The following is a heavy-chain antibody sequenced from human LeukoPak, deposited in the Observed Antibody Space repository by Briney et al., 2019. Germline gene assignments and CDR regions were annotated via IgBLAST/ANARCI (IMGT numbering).Heavy chain of an antibody. Sequence: SVKVSCKASGGTFSSYAISWVRQAPGQGLEWMGGIIPIFGTANYAQKFQGRVTITADESTSTAYMELSSLRSEDTAVYYCARIEGSSAALDYWGQEPWSPSPQ. V-gene: IGHV1-69*13. CDR3: ARIEGSSAALDY. CDR1: GGTFSSYA. CDR2: IIPIFGTA. J-gene: IGHJ4*01. D-gene: IGHD6-6*01.